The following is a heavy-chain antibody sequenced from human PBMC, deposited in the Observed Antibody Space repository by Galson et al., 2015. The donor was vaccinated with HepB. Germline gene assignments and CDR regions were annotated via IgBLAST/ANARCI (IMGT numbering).Heavy chain of an antibody. CDR3: VRGNYDTAHSFDP. J-gene: IGHJ5*02. Sequence: SLRLSCAASGFTFSSYAMHWVRQAPGKGLEWVALISNDGSKKFYADSVKGRFTISRDNSKNTLYLQMNSLRPEDTAVYNCVRGNYDTAHSFDPWGQGTLVTVSS. CDR2: ISNDGSKK. V-gene: IGHV3-30-3*01. CDR1: GFTFSSYA. D-gene: IGHD3-9*01.